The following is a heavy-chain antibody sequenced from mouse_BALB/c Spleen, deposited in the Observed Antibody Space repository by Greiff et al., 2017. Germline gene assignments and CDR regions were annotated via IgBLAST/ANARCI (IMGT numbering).Heavy chain of an antibody. D-gene: IGHD1-1*01. CDR1: GFTFSSYG. J-gene: IGHJ1*01. CDR2: ISSGGSYT. CDR3: ANIYYYGSSYWYFDV. V-gene: IGHV5-6*01. Sequence: EVKLVESGGDLVKPGGSLKLSCAASGFTFSSYGMSWVRQTPDKRLEWVATISSGGSYTYYPDSVKGRFTISRDNAKNTLYLQMSSLKSEDTAMYYCANIYYYGSSYWYFDVWGAGTTVTVSS.